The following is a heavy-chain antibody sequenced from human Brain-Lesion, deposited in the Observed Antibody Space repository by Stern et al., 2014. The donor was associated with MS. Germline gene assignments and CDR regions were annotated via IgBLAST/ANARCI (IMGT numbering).Heavy chain of an antibody. V-gene: IGHV5-51*01. Sequence: VQLVQSGAEVKKPGESLKISCKGSGYRFTSNWIGWVRQMPGKGREWMGIIWPGDSDTRYSPSFQGQVTISADKSISTAYLQWSSLQASDTAMYYCARRGDSSSSGFDYWGQGTLVIVSS. CDR1: GYRFTSNW. D-gene: IGHD6-6*01. CDR3: ARRGDSSSSGFDY. J-gene: IGHJ4*02. CDR2: IWPGDSDT.